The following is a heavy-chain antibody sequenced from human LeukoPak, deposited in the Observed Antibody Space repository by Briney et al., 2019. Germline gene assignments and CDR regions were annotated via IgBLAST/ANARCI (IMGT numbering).Heavy chain of an antibody. CDR3: ARFGAAAAGYEGYWYFDL. CDR1: GGSISSSSYY. D-gene: IGHD6-13*01. CDR2: IYYSGST. V-gene: IGHV4-39*07. J-gene: IGHJ2*01. Sequence: PSETLSLTCTVSGGSISSSSYYWGWIRQPPGKGLEWIGSIYYSGSTYYNPSLKSRVTISVDTSKNQFSLKLSSVTAADTAVYYCARFGAAAAGYEGYWYFDLWGRGTLVTVSS.